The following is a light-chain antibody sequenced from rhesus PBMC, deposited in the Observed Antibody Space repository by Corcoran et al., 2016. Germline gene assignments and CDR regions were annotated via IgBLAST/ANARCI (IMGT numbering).Light chain of an antibody. V-gene: IGKV1-22*01. CDR1: QGISSW. J-gene: IGKJ1*01. CDR3: QQYSSRPPWT. Sequence: DIQMTQSPSSLSASVGDTVTITCRASQGISSWLAWYQQKPGKAPKLLIYKASSLQSGVPSRFSGSGTGTDFTLTISSLQSEDFATYYCQQYSSRPPWTFGRGTKVEIK. CDR2: KAS.